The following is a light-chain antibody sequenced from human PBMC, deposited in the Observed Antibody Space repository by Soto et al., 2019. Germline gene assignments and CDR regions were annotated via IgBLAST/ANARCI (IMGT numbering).Light chain of an antibody. CDR1: QSVGPY. Sequence: EIVLTQSPATLSLSPGESATLSCRASQSVGPYLAWYQQKPGQAPRLIIYETSNRVTGVPARFSGSGSGTDFTLTINSAEPEDLGIYYCQQRSSLITFGQGTRLEIK. V-gene: IGKV3-11*01. CDR3: QQRSSLIT. J-gene: IGKJ5*01. CDR2: ETS.